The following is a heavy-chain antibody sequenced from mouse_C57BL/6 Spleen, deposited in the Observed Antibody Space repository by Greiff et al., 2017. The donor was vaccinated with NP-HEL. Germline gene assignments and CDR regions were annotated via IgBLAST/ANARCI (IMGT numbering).Heavy chain of an antibody. V-gene: IGHV1-50*01. D-gene: IGHD1-1*01. CDR1: GYTFTSYW. Sequence: QVQLQQPGAELVKPGASVKLSCKASGYTFTSYWMQWVKQRPGQGLEWIGEIDPSDSYTNYNQKFKGKATLTVDTSASTAYMQLSSLTSEDAAVYYGARVGGITTVVAHFDVWGTGTTGTVSS. CDR2: IDPSDSYT. J-gene: IGHJ1*03. CDR3: ARVGGITTVVAHFDV.